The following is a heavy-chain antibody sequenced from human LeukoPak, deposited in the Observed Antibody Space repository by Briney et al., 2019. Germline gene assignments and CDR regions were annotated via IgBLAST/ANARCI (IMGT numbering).Heavy chain of an antibody. Sequence: PSETLSLTCAVSGGSISSSNWWSWVRQPPGKGLEWIGEIYHSGSTNYNPSLKSRVTISVDKSKNQFSLKLSSVTAADTAVYYCARGRGSHGDYYYYMDVWGKGTTVTISS. D-gene: IGHD1-26*01. CDR3: ARGRGSHGDYYYYMDV. CDR2: IYHSGST. J-gene: IGHJ6*03. CDR1: GGSISSSNW. V-gene: IGHV4-4*02.